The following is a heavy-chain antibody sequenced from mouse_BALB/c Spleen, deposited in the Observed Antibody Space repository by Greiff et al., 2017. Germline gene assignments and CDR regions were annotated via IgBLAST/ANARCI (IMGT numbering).Heavy chain of an antibody. Sequence: EVKLVESGGDLVKPGGSLKLSCAASGFTFSSYTMSWVRQTPEKRLEWVAYISNGGGSTYYPDTVKGRFTISRDNAKNTLYLQMSSLKSEDTAMYYCARPDTTARGAMDYWGQGTSVTVSS. CDR2: ISNGGGST. J-gene: IGHJ4*01. CDR3: ARPDTTARGAMDY. CDR1: GFTFSSYT. V-gene: IGHV5-12-2*01. D-gene: IGHD1-2*01.